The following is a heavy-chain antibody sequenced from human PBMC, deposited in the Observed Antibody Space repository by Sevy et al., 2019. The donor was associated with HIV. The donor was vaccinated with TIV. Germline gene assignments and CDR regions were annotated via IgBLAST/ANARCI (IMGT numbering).Heavy chain of an antibody. CDR2: IRSKANSYAT. Sequence: GGSLRLSCAASGFTFSGSAMHWVRQASGKGLEWVGRIRSKANSYATAYAASVKGRFTISRDHSKKPAYLQMNSLKTEDTVVYYGTRRQSPFGNRPYYYYGMDVWGQGTTVTGSS. D-gene: IGHD3-10*01. J-gene: IGHJ6*02. CDR3: TRRQSPFGNRPYYYYGMDV. CDR1: GFTFSGSA. V-gene: IGHV3-73*01.